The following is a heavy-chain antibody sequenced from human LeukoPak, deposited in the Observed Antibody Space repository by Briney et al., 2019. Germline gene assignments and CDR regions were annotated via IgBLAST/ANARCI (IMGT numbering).Heavy chain of an antibody. CDR1: GDSVSSLSSA. D-gene: IGHD2-2*01. Sequence: SQTLSLTCAISGDSVSSLSSAWIWIRQSPSRGLEWLGRTYYRSKWYHDYAISVKSRISVNPDTSKNQFSLQLSSVTPEDTAVYYCARDPAYNYGMDVWGQGTTVTVSS. V-gene: IGHV6-1*01. CDR3: ARDPAYNYGMDV. CDR2: TYYRSKWYH. J-gene: IGHJ6*02.